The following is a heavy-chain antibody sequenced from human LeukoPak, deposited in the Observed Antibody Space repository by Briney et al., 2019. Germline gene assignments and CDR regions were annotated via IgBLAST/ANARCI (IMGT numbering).Heavy chain of an antibody. CDR2: INPTGGTT. D-gene: IGHD2-8*02. V-gene: IGHV1-46*01. Sequence: ASVKVSCKASGYTFTDYYIHWVRQAPGQGLEWMRIINPTGGTTVYTQKFQGRVTMTRDTATSTVNMDLISLRSEDTAVYYCARVSTGTIFDYWGQGTLVTVSS. J-gene: IGHJ4*02. CDR3: ARVSTGTIFDY. CDR1: GYTFTDYY.